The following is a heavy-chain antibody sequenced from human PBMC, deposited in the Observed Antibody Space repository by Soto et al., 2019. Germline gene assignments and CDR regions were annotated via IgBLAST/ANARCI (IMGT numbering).Heavy chain of an antibody. D-gene: IGHD6-19*01. Sequence: GGSLRLSCAASGFTFSSYGMHWVRQAPGKGLEWVAVISDDGSKKYYADSVKGRFTVSRDNTKNTLYLQMNSLRSEDTAVYYCARVVEVAGYYFDYWGQGTLVTVSS. V-gene: IGHV3-30*03. J-gene: IGHJ4*02. CDR1: GFTFSSYG. CDR2: ISDDGSKK. CDR3: ARVVEVAGYYFDY.